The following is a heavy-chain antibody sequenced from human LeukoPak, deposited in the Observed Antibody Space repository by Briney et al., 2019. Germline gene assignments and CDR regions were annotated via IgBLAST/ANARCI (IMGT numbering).Heavy chain of an antibody. D-gene: IGHD3-9*01. CDR1: GYTFTRYY. V-gene: IGHV1-46*01. Sequence: ASVKVSCKASGYTFTRYYVFWVRQAPGQGLKWMGIINPNSGGTGYAQKFQGRVTMTRDTSTSTAYMDLTSLRAEDTAVYYCARGRDFDILTGPGYGVDVWGQGTTVTVSS. J-gene: IGHJ6*02. CDR3: ARGRDFDILTGPGYGVDV. CDR2: INPNSGGT.